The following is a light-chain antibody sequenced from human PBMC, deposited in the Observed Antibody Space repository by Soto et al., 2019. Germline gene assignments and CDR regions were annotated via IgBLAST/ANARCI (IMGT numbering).Light chain of an antibody. CDR3: QQRSNWIT. J-gene: IGKJ5*01. CDR2: GAS. Sequence: EMVMTQSPATLSVSPGERATLSCRASQSVSSNLAWYQQKPGQAPRLLIYGASTRATGIPARFSGSASGTDFTLTITSLEPEDFAVYYCQQRSNWITFGHGTRLEIK. CDR1: QSVSSN. V-gene: IGKV3-11*01.